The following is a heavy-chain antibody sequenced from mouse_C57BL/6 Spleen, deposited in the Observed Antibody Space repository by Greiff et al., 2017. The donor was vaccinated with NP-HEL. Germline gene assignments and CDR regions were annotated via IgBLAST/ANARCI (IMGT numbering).Heavy chain of an antibody. CDR1: GFTFSDYY. CDR3: ARDQGLLCFDY. D-gene: IGHD1-1*01. CDR2: INYDGSST. Sequence: EVKLVESEGGLVQPGSSMKLSCTASGFTFSDYYMAWVRQVPEKGLEWVANINYDGSSTYYLDSLKSRFIISRDNAKNILYLQMSSLKSEDTATYYCARDQGLLCFDYWGQGTTLTVSS. J-gene: IGHJ2*01. V-gene: IGHV5-16*01.